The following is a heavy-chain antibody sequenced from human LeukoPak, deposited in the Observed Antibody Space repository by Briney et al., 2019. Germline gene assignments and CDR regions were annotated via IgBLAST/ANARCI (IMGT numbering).Heavy chain of an antibody. Sequence: ETLSLTCTVSGGSISSYYWSWIRQPPGKGLEWMGIIYPGDSDTRYSPSFQGQVTISADKSISTAYLQWSSLKASDTAMYYCARLPLRGNLYYFDYWGQGTLVTVSS. CDR3: ARLPLRGNLYYFDY. D-gene: IGHD1-14*01. CDR1: GGSISSYY. V-gene: IGHV5-51*01. CDR2: IYPGDSDT. J-gene: IGHJ4*02.